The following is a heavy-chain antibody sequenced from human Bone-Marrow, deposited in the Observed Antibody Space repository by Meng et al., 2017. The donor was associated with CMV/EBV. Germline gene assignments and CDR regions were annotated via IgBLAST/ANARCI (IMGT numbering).Heavy chain of an antibody. Sequence: GGSLRLSCAASGFTFSSYAMSWVRQAPGKGLEWVSVIYSGGSSTYYADSVKGRFTISRDNSKNTLYLQMNSLRAEDTAVYYCAKGTKSSYCSSTSCYPYYFDYWGQGTLVTVSS. CDR2: IYSGGSST. D-gene: IGHD2-2*01. CDR3: AKGTKSSYCSSTSCYPYYFDY. J-gene: IGHJ4*02. CDR1: GFTFSSYA. V-gene: IGHV3-23*03.